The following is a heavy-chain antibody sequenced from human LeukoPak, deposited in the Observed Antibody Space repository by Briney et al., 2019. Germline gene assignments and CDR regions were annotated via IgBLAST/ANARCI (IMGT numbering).Heavy chain of an antibody. J-gene: IGHJ4*02. CDR3: ARGRRDGYNLGY. CDR2: IYSGGTT. V-gene: IGHV3-53*01. CDR1: GFNVTTNY. Sequence: KSGGSLRLSCAASGFNVTTNYMSWVRQAPGKGLEWVSVIYSGGTTYYADSVKGRFTISRDISKNTLSLQMNSLRAEDTAVYYCARGRRDGYNLGYWGQGTLVTVSS. D-gene: IGHD5-24*01.